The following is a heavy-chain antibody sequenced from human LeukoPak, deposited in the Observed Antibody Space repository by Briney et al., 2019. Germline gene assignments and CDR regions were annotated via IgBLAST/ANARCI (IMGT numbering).Heavy chain of an antibody. D-gene: IGHD3-10*01. CDR3: ARRESRTYYYGSGSYSNFDY. CDR2: INSDGSST. Sequence: GGSLRLSCAASGFTFSSYWMHWVRQAPGKGLVWVSRINSDGSSTSYADSVKGPFTISRDNAKNTLYLQMNSLRAEDTAVYYCARRESRTYYYGSGSYSNFDYWGQGTLVTVSS. J-gene: IGHJ4*02. CDR1: GFTFSSYW. V-gene: IGHV3-74*01.